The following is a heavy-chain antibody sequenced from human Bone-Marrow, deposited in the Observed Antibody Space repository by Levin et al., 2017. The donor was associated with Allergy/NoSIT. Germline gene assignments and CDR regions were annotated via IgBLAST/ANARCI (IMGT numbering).Heavy chain of an antibody. V-gene: IGHV3-33*01. CDR1: GFTFSFYG. J-gene: IGHJ6*02. CDR2: IWYDGSNR. CDR3: ARDMDRRETNSGGHHHGMDV. Sequence: QSGGSLRLSCAASGFTFSFYGMHWVRQAPGKGLEWVAVIWYDGSNRYYADSVKGRFTISKDNSKNTLYLQMNSLRADDTAVYYCARDMDRRETNSGGHHHGMDVWGQGTTVTVSS. D-gene: IGHD6-19*01.